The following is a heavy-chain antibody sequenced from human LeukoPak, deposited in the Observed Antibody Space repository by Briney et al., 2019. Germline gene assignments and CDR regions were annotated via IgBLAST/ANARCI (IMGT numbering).Heavy chain of an antibody. D-gene: IGHD6-19*01. J-gene: IGHJ4*02. V-gene: IGHV1-18*01. CDR3: ARDRSSGWYDY. Sequence: ASVKVSCKASGYTFTTYGISWVRQAPGQGLEWMGWISAYTGNTNYAQELQGRVTMTTDTPTTTAYMELRSLTSDDTAVYYCARDRSSGWYDYWGQGTLVTVSS. CDR2: ISAYTGNT. CDR1: GYTFTTYG.